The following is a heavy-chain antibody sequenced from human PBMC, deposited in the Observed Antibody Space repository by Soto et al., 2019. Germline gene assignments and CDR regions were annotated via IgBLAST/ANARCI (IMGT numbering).Heavy chain of an antibody. CDR1: GGSISSYY. D-gene: IGHD2-2*01. CDR2: VYYSGST. CDR3: ARAEPAAMFFWFDP. V-gene: IGHV4-59*01. J-gene: IGHJ5*02. Sequence: PSETLSLTCTVSGGSISSYYWSWIRQPPGKGLEWIGYVYYSGSTNYNPSLKSRVTISVDTSKNQFSLKLSSVTAADTAVYYCARAEPAAMFFWFDPWGQGTLVTVSS.